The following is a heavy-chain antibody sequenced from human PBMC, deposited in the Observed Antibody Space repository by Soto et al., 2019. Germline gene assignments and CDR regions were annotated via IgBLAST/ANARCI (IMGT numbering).Heavy chain of an antibody. V-gene: IGHV3-30-3*01. CDR3: ARFDSSGYFWFDP. Sequence: PGGSLRLSCAASGFTFSSYAMYWVRQAPGKGLEWVAVISYDGSNKYYADSVKGRFTISRDNSKNTLYLQMNSLRAEDTAVYYCARFDSSGYFWFDPWGQGTLVTVS. D-gene: IGHD3-22*01. J-gene: IGHJ5*02. CDR1: GFTFSSYA. CDR2: ISYDGSNK.